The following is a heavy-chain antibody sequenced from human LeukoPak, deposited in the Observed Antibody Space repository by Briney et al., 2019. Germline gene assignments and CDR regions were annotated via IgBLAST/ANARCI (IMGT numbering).Heavy chain of an antibody. Sequence: ASVKVSCKASGYSFTNYDINWVRQVTGQGLEWMGWMNPKSGDTGYSQKFQGRVFITRDTSISTAYMELSSLGSDDTAVYYCARDGRGSRSSWFDPWGQGTLVIVSS. D-gene: IGHD3-10*01. CDR1: GYSFTNYD. V-gene: IGHV1-8*03. J-gene: IGHJ5*02. CDR2: MNPKSGDT. CDR3: ARDGRGSRSSWFDP.